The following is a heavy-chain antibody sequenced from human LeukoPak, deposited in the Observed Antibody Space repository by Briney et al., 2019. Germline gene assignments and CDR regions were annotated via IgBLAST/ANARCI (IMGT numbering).Heavy chain of an antibody. CDR3: ARDRQYGVDY. J-gene: IGHJ4*02. Sequence: GGSLRLSCAASGFTFSIYWMHWVRQAPGKGLGWVSHINSDGSSTTYADSVKGRFTISRDNAKNTLYLQMNSLRAEDTAVYFCARDRQYGVDYWGQGTLVTVSS. V-gene: IGHV3-74*01. CDR2: INSDGSST. D-gene: IGHD4/OR15-4a*01. CDR1: GFTFSIYW.